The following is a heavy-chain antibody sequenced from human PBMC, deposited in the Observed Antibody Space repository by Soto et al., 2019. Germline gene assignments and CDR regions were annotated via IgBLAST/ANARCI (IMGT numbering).Heavy chain of an antibody. CDR2: IYYSGST. Sequence: QVQLQESGPGLVKPSETLSLTCSVSGGSISSYYWSWIRQPPGKGLEWIGYIYYSGSTNYNPSLQSPVTISVDASKTQFSLKLSSETAADTAVYHCARRYGDYFDFWGQGTRVTVSS. J-gene: IGHJ4*02. CDR1: GGSISSYY. CDR3: ARRYGDYFDF. V-gene: IGHV4-59*08. D-gene: IGHD4-17*01.